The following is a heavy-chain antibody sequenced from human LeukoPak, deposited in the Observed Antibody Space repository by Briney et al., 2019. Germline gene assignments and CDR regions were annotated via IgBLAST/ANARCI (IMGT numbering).Heavy chain of an antibody. CDR3: ARDPSNTSGWKTWFDP. Sequence: ASVKVSCKASGYTFNSHGISWVRQAPGQGLEWMGWISAYNGDTNYAQKFQGRVTLTTDRTTSTAYLEVRSLRSDDTAVYYCARDPSNTSGWKTWFDPWGQGTLVTVSS. V-gene: IGHV1-18*04. D-gene: IGHD6-19*01. J-gene: IGHJ5*02. CDR2: ISAYNGDT. CDR1: GYTFNSHG.